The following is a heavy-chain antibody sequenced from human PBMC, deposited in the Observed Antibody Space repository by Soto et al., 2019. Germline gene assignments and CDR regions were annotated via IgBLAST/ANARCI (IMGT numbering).Heavy chain of an antibody. V-gene: IGHV1-2*02. Sequence: GASVKVSCKASGYTFTGYYLHWVRQAPGQGLEWMGWINPKSGGTKYAQNFQGRVTMTRDTSISTAYMDLSRLRSDDTAVYYCARSLSPTDLNYYASPDYYNWFDPWGQGTLVTVSS. D-gene: IGHD3-22*01. CDR2: INPKSGGT. CDR3: ARSLSPTDLNYYASPDYYNWFDP. J-gene: IGHJ5*02. CDR1: GYTFTGYY.